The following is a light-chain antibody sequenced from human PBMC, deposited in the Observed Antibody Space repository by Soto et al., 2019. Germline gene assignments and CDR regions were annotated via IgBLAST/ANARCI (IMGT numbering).Light chain of an antibody. V-gene: IGLV2-14*01. Sequence: QSALTQPASVSGSPGQSITISCTGTSSDVGGYNYVSWYQQHPGKAPKLMIYDVSNRPSGISYRFSGSKSGNTASLTISGLQAEDEADYYCISYTSSTLMVFGGGTKVTVL. CDR2: DVS. J-gene: IGLJ2*01. CDR1: SSDVGGYNY. CDR3: ISYTSSTLMV.